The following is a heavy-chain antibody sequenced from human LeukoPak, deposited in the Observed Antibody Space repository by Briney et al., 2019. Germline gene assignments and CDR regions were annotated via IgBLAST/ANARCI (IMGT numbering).Heavy chain of an antibody. J-gene: IGHJ4*02. Sequence: GGSLRLSCAASGFTFSTYSMKWVRQAPGKGLEWVASITSPVGHIYYADSLKGRITISRDNAKSSLYLQMNSLRAEDTAVYYGATDGQSSGWYGFDYSRQGTLVTVSS. CDR3: ATDGQSSGWYGFDY. CDR1: GFTFSTYS. V-gene: IGHV3-21*01. CDR2: ITSPVGHI. D-gene: IGHD6-19*01.